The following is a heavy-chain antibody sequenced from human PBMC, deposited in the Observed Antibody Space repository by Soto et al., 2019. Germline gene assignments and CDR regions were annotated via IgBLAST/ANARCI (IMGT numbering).Heavy chain of an antibody. Sequence: QVQLVESGGSVVQPGRSLRLSCAASGFTFNIYAMHWVRQAPGKGLEWLAVISYDGSNRNYADSVKGRFTISRDNSKYTLYLQMTSLTTEDTALYYCGRGLAAGTGVYGMQFDPGGQGTLVTVSS. J-gene: IGHJ5*02. CDR2: ISYDGSNR. CDR3: GRGLAAGTGVYGMQFDP. V-gene: IGHV3-30-3*01. CDR1: GFTFNIYA. D-gene: IGHD6-6*01.